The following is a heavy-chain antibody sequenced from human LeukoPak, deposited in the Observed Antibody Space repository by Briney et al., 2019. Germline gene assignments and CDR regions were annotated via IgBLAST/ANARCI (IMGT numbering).Heavy chain of an antibody. CDR1: GGSISSSSYY. D-gene: IGHD3-10*01. CDR3: ARLGVRGNYGTDV. V-gene: IGHV4-39*01. CDR2: IYYSGST. J-gene: IGHJ6*02. Sequence: SETLSLTCTVSGGSISSSSYYWGWIRQPPGKGLEWIGSIYYSGSTYYNPSLKSRVTISVDTSKNQFSLKLSSVTAADTAVYYCARLGVRGNYGTDVWGQGTTVTVSS.